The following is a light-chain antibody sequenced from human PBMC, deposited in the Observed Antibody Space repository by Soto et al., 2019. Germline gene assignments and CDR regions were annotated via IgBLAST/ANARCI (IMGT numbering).Light chain of an antibody. CDR3: SSYTSSTNYV. J-gene: IGLJ1*01. CDR2: EVS. V-gene: IGLV2-14*01. CDR1: SSDVGGYDY. Sequence: QSVLTQPASVSGSPGQSITISCTGTSSDVGGYDYVSWYQQHPGKAPKLMIYEVSNRPSGVSNRFSGSKYANTASLTISGLQTEDEADYYCSSYTSSTNYVFGTGTKVTVL.